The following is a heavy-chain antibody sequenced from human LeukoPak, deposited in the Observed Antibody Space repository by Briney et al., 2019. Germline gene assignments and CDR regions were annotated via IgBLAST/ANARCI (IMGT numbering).Heavy chain of an antibody. D-gene: IGHD4-4*01. Sequence: GGSLRLSCAAFGFTFSSYAMSWVRQAPGKGLEWVSAISGSGGSTYYADSVKGRFTISRDNSKNTLYLQMNSLRAEDTAVYYCANGKDYDYSNYYYYYGMDVWGQGTTVTVSS. V-gene: IGHV3-23*01. J-gene: IGHJ6*02. CDR1: GFTFSSYA. CDR3: ANGKDYDYSNYYYYYGMDV. CDR2: ISGSGGST.